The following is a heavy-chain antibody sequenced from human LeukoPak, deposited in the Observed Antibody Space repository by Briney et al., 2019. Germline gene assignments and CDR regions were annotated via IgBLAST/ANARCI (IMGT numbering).Heavy chain of an antibody. J-gene: IGHJ4*02. D-gene: IGHD3-22*01. Sequence: SETLSLTCAVSGGSISSGGYSWSWIRQPPGKGLEWIGYIYHSGSTYYNPSPKSRVTISVDRSKNQFSLKLSSVTAADTAVYYCASGPYDSSGYYYSFDYWGQGTLVTVSS. CDR1: GGSISSGGYS. CDR3: ASGPYDSSGYYYSFDY. V-gene: IGHV4-30-2*01. CDR2: IYHSGST.